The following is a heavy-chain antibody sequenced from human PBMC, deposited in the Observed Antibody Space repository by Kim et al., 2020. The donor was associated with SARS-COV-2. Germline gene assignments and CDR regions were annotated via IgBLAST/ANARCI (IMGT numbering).Heavy chain of an antibody. CDR3: ARGATMVRGVLPYYYYGMDV. V-gene: IGHV1-69*06. CDR1: GGTFSSYA. CDR2: IIPIFGTA. J-gene: IGHJ6*02. Sequence: SVKVSCKASGGTFSSYAISWVRQAPGQGLEWMGGIIPIFGTANYAQKFQGRVTITADKSTSTAYMELSSLRSEDTAVYYCARGATMVRGVLPYYYYGMDVWGQGTTVTVSS. D-gene: IGHD3-10*01.